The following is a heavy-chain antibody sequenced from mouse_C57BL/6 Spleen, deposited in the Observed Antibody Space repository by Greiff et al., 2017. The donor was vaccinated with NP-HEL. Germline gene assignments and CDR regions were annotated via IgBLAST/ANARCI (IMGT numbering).Heavy chain of an antibody. V-gene: IGHV14-2*01. Sequence: VQLQQSGAELVKPGASVKLSCTASGFNIKDYYMHWVKQRTEQGLEWIGRIDPEDGETKYAPKFQGKATMTADTSSNTAYLQLSSLTSEDTAVYYCARKNYGCPMDYWGQGTSVTGSS. CDR2: IDPEDGET. CDR3: ARKNYGCPMDY. CDR1: GFNIKDYY. J-gene: IGHJ4*01. D-gene: IGHD1-1*01.